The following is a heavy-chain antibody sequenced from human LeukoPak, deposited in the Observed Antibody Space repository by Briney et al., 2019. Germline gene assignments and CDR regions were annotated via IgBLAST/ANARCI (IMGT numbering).Heavy chain of an antibody. CDR3: AATSPHLLRYFDWLPGAIDY. D-gene: IGHD3-9*01. CDR1: GGSISSYY. J-gene: IGHJ4*02. V-gene: IGHV4-59*01. Sequence: SETLSLTCTVSGGSISSYYWSWIRQPPGKGLEWIGYIYYSGSTNYNPSLKSRVTISVDTSKNQFSLKLSSVTAADTAVYYCAATSPHLLRYFDWLPGAIDYWGQGTLVTVSS. CDR2: IYYSGST.